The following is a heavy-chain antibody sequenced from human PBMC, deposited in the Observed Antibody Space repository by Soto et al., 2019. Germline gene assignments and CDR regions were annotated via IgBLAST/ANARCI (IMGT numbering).Heavy chain of an antibody. CDR3: ARRPYDSSGYPRFDY. CDR2: IDPSDSYT. D-gene: IGHD3-22*01. V-gene: IGHV5-10-1*01. J-gene: IGHJ4*02. CDR1: GYSFTSYW. Sequence: LGESLKISCKGSGYSFTSYWISWVRQMPGKGLEWMGRIDPSDSYTNYSPSFQGHVTISADKSISTAYLQWSSLKASDTAMYYCARRPYDSSGYPRFDYWGQGTLVTVSS.